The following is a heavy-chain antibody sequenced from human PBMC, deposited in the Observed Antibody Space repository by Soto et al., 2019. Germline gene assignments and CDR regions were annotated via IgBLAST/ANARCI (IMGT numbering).Heavy chain of an antibody. CDR3: AIGENFGDWVFDV. J-gene: IGHJ3*01. D-gene: IGHD2-21*01. V-gene: IGHV1-2*02. CDR2: INLNTGVT. Sequence: QVQLVQSGAEMKKPGASVRVSCKASGYTFSAYNVHWVRQAPGQGPQWVGWINLNTGVTNYGPELQNRVTMTRDTSISTAYMELNSLRSDDTAIYYCAIGENFGDWVFDVWGQGTVVAVSS. CDR1: GYTFSAYN.